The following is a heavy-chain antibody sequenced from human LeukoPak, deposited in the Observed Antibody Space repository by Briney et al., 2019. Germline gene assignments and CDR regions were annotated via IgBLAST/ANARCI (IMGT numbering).Heavy chain of an antibody. J-gene: IGHJ4*02. CDR1: VYTFIDHY. CDR2: IDPDTGDT. Sequence: ASVKVSCNPSVYTFIDHYLHWVRQAPGQGLESRVWIDPDTGDTHYPQKFQGRVTMTRDTSSSTAYLELNRLRSDDTAVYYCARAGHNSNSGGYDFWGLGTLVTVSS. D-gene: IGHD3-22*01. CDR3: ARAGHNSNSGGYDF. V-gene: IGHV1-2*02.